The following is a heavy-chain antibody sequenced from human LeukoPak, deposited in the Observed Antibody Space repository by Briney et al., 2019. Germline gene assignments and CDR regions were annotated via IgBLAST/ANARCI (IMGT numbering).Heavy chain of an antibody. Sequence: GGSLRLSCAASGFTFDDYAMHWVRQAPGKGLEWVSGISWNSGRIAYADSVKGRFTISRDNAKNSLFLQMNSLRAEDTALYYCAKDRTAWYYYMDVWGKGTTVTISS. CDR2: ISWNSGRI. CDR1: GFTFDDYA. V-gene: IGHV3-9*01. D-gene: IGHD5-18*01. CDR3: AKDRTAWYYYMDV. J-gene: IGHJ6*03.